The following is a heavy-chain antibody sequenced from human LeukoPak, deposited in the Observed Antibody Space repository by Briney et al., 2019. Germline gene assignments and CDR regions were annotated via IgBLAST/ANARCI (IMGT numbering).Heavy chain of an antibody. Sequence: SETLSLTCTVSGGSISSGSYYWRWLRQPAGKGLEWIGRIYTSGSTNYNPSLKSRVTISVDTSKNQFSLKLSSVTAADTAVYYCAREDYYGSGSYWGQGTLVTVSS. CDR2: IYTSGST. CDR3: AREDYYGSGSY. J-gene: IGHJ4*02. D-gene: IGHD3-10*01. CDR1: GGSISSGSYY. V-gene: IGHV4-61*02.